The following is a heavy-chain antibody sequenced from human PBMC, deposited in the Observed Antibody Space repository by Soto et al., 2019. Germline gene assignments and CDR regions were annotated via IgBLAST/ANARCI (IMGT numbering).Heavy chain of an antibody. CDR1: GFTFSTYW. CDR3: AGDPDSHYNDSHASSYP. J-gene: IGHJ5*02. CDR2: INSDGSST. V-gene: IGHV3-74*01. Sequence: LRLSCAASGFTFSTYWMHWVRQAPGKGLVWVSRINSDGSSTYYADSVKGRFTISRDNVKNTLYLQMNSLRSDDTAVYYCAGDPDSHYNDSHASSYPWGQGTLVTVSS. D-gene: IGHD4-4*01.